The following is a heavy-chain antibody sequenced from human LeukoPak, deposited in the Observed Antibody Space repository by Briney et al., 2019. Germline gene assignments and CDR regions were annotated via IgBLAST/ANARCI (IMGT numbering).Heavy chain of an antibody. CDR1: GFTFRNYA. Sequence: GGSLRLSCAASGFTFRNYAMSWVRQAPGKGLEWVSAISGSGDNTYYTDSVKGRFTISRDNSKNTLYLQMNSRRGDDTAVYFCAREDPAIILSLDYWGQGTLVTVSS. V-gene: IGHV3-23*01. CDR2: ISGSGDNT. D-gene: IGHD2/OR15-2a*01. J-gene: IGHJ4*02. CDR3: AREDPAIILSLDY.